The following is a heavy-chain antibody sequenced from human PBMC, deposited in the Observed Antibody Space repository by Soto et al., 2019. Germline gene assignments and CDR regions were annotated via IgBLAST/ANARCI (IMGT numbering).Heavy chain of an antibody. Sequence: QPVGSLRLSCAASGFIFSDFGMSWVRQAPGKGLEWVAVTSFDGSHEYYAASAKGRFTISRDNSKNMLLLQMDNVRAEDTAVYYCAKSPSKARDYEVLAGYSGYFDSWGLGTLVTVSS. D-gene: IGHD3-9*01. J-gene: IGHJ4*02. CDR3: AKSPSKARDYEVLAGYSGYFDS. V-gene: IGHV3-30*18. CDR1: GFIFSDFG. CDR2: TSFDGSHE.